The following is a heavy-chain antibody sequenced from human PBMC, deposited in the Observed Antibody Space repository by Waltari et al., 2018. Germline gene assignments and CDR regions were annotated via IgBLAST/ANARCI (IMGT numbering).Heavy chain of an antibody. D-gene: IGHD3-3*01. J-gene: IGHJ4*02. V-gene: IGHV4-34*01. CDR3: ARGPLRGYDCWSGGPLGY. Sequence: QVQLQQWGAGLLKPSETLSLTCAVYGGSFSGYYWSWIRQPPGKGLEWIGEINHSRSTTYNPSLKSRVTISVDTAKNQFSLTLSSVTAADTAGYYCARGPLRGYDCWSGGPLGYWGQGTLVTVSS. CDR1: GGSFSGYY. CDR2: INHSRST.